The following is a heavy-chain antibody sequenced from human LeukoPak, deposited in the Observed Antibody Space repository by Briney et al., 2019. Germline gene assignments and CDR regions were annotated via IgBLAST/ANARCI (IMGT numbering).Heavy chain of an antibody. V-gene: IGHV4-34*01. J-gene: IGHJ4*02. CDR3: ARGLVGATSSY. CDR1: GGSFSGYY. Sequence: PSETLSLTCAVYGGSFSGYYSSWIRQPPGKGLEWIGEINHSGSTNYNPSLKSRVTISVDTSKNQFSLKLSSVNAADTAVYYCARGLVGATSSYWGQGTLVTVSS. D-gene: IGHD1-26*01. CDR2: INHSGST.